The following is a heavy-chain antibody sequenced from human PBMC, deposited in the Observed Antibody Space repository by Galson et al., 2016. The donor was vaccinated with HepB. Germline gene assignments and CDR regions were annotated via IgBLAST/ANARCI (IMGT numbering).Heavy chain of an antibody. CDR2: IIPMFGTT. CDR1: GGTFTSYA. CDR3: ARARYGEYSHVPRYFDY. D-gene: IGHD5-18*01. V-gene: IGHV1-69*13. J-gene: IGHJ4*02. Sequence: SVKVSCKASGGTFTSYAIIWVRQAPGQGLEWMGGIIPMFGTTNYAQKFQGRVTITADESTYTAYMELRSLRSEDTAVYYCARARYGEYSHVPRYFDYWGQGTLVTASS.